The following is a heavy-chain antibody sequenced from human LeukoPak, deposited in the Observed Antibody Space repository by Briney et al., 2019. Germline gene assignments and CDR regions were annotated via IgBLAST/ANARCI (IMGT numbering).Heavy chain of an antibody. J-gene: IGHJ4*02. V-gene: IGHV1-2*02. CDR2: INPNSGGT. D-gene: IGHD5-18*01. CDR3: ARVRGGYSYGYFDY. CDR1: GYTFTGYY. Sequence: ASVKVSCKASGYTFTGYYMHWVRQAPGQGLEWMGWINPNSGGTNYAQNFQGRVTMTRDTSISTAYMEVSRLRSDDTAVYYCARVRGGYSYGYFDYWGQGTLVTVSS.